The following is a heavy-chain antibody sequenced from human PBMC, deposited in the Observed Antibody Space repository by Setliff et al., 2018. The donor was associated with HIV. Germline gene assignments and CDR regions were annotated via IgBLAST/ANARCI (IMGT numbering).Heavy chain of an antibody. D-gene: IGHD4-17*01. Sequence: ASVKVSCKASGGTFSSFALSWVRQAPGQGLEWMGWINANSGSPTYAQAFTGRFFFSVDTAVATAYLQINNLKTEDTAVYFCARGLYGDYGGDLNWLDPWGHGTRVTVSS. CDR3: ARGLYGDYGGDLNWLDP. J-gene: IGHJ5*02. CDR2: INANSGSP. CDR1: GGTFSSFA. V-gene: IGHV7-4-1*02.